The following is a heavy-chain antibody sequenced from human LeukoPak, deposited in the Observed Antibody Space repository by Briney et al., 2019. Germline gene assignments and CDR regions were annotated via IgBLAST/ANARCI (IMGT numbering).Heavy chain of an antibody. Sequence: GGSLRLSCAGSGFIFSNAWMSWVRQAPGKGLELVSTVTGSGGSTNYADSVKGRFTISRDNSKNTLSLQMNSLRAEDTAVYYCASRGAAPGKYFQHWGQGTLVTVSS. CDR2: VTGSGGST. D-gene: IGHD6-13*01. CDR1: GFIFSNAW. CDR3: ASRGAAPGKYFQH. J-gene: IGHJ1*01. V-gene: IGHV3-23*01.